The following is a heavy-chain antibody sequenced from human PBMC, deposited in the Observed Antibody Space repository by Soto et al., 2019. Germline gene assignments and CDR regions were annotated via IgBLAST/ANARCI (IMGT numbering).Heavy chain of an antibody. D-gene: IGHD3-22*01. J-gene: IGHJ6*02. Sequence: GASVKVSCKASGYTFSNYDITWVRQAPGQGLEWMGWISTYSGNTNYAQKLQGRVTMTTDTSTSTAYMELRSLRSDDTAVYYCARWGAYYDSSGYYYYGMDVWGQGTTVTVSS. V-gene: IGHV1-18*01. CDR1: GYTFSNYD. CDR2: ISTYSGNT. CDR3: ARWGAYYDSSGYYYYGMDV.